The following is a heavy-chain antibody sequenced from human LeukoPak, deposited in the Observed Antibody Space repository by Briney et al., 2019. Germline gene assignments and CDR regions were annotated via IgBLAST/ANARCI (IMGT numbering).Heavy chain of an antibody. CDR1: GFTFSSYG. Sequence: AGGSLRLSCAASGFTFSSYGMHWVRQAPGKGLEWVAVISYDGSNKYYADSVKGRFTISRDNSKNTLYLKMNSLRAEDTAVYYCAKDVTFASGWSSIDYWGQGTLVTVSS. J-gene: IGHJ4*02. CDR2: ISYDGSNK. V-gene: IGHV3-30*18. CDR3: AKDVTFASGWSSIDY. D-gene: IGHD6-19*01.